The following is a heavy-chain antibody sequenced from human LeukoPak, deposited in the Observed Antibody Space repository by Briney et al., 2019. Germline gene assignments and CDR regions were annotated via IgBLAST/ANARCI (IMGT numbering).Heavy chain of an antibody. Sequence: GGSLRLSCAASGFSVSTKSMHWVRQAPGKGLEWVSIIYGSGTTYYADSVKGRFTISRDNSKNTLYLQMNSLRAEDTAVYYCARDLRGLRAAMVLGYWGQGTLVTVSS. J-gene: IGHJ4*02. CDR1: GFSVSTKS. D-gene: IGHD5-18*01. CDR3: ARDLRGLRAAMVLGY. CDR2: IYGSGTT. V-gene: IGHV3-66*03.